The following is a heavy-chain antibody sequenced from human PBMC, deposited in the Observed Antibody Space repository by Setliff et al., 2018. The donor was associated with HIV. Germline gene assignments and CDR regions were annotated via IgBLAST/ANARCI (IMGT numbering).Heavy chain of an antibody. D-gene: IGHD3-9*01. CDR1: GYKFTGHH. Sequence: ASVKVSCKASGYKFTGHHIQWMRQAPGQGLEWMGRINPNIGDTQYAQKFQGRIIMTRDTSINTVYMELSSLTSDDTALYYCARQDIPTGYYLFDYWGQGTQVTVSS. CDR3: ARQDIPTGYYLFDY. V-gene: IGHV1-2*06. J-gene: IGHJ4*02. CDR2: INPNIGDT.